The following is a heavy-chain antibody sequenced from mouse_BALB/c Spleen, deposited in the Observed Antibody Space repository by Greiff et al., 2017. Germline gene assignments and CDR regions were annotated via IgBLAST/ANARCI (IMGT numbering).Heavy chain of an antibody. J-gene: IGHJ4*01. CDR1: GFTFSSYG. V-gene: IGHV5-6-3*01. Sequence: EVKLLESGGGLVQPGGSLTLSCAASGFTFSSYGMSWVRQTPDKRLELVATINSNGGSTYYPDSVKGRFTISRDNPKNTLFLQMTSRRSEDTAMYYCARRGDDDGDDAMDYWGQGTSVTVSA. D-gene: IGHD2-4*01. CDR2: INSNGGST. CDR3: ARRGDDDGDDAMDY.